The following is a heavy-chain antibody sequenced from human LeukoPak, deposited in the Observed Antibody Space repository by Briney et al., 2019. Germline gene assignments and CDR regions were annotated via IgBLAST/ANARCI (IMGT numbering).Heavy chain of an antibody. V-gene: IGHV4-31*03. CDR2: IYYTGSV. CDR3: AREHTYYFGSQTSTLDV. J-gene: IGHJ6*02. D-gene: IGHD3-10*01. Sequence: SETLSLTCTFSGASNGTGGYYWTWIRQPPGEGLGWIGYIYYTGSVDYNPSLKSRLTISLDTSKNQFSLKLNSVTAADTAVYYCAREHTYYFGSQTSTLDVWGQGTAVTVSS. CDR1: GASNGTGGYY.